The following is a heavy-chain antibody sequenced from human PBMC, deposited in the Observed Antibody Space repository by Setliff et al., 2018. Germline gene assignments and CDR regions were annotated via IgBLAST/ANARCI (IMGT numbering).Heavy chain of an antibody. CDR3: ARRATYYNFWSGYYGY. D-gene: IGHD3-3*01. CDR2: IYYSGST. V-gene: IGHV4-39*07. Sequence: SETLSLTCTVSGVSISSSSYYWGWIRQPPGKGLEWIGSIYYSGSTYYNPSLKSRVTISVDTSKNQFSLKLSSVTAADTAVYYCARRATYYNFWSGYYGYWGQGTLVTVSS. CDR1: GVSISSSSYY. J-gene: IGHJ4*02.